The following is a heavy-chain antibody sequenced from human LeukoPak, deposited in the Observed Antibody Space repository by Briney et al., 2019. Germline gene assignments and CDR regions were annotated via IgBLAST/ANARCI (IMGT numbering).Heavy chain of an antibody. Sequence: GGSLRLSCAASGFTFSNYAIHWVRQAPGRGLELVAAISYDGNSQHYGAPVKGRFTISRDNSKNTVYLQINTLRTDDAAIYYCAKPYPTLTTSAVLDDWGQGTLVTVSS. D-gene: IGHD1-1*01. J-gene: IGHJ4*02. CDR3: AKPYPTLTTSAVLDD. CDR1: GFTFSNYA. V-gene: IGHV3-30*18. CDR2: ISYDGNSQ.